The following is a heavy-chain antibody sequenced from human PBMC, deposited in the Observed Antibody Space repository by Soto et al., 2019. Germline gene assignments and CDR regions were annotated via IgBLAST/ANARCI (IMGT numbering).Heavy chain of an antibody. CDR1: GFTFSSYA. CDR3: AKVPHIYYYYGMDV. CDR2: ISGSGGST. J-gene: IGHJ6*02. Sequence: GGSLRLSCAASGFTFSSYAMSWVRQAPGKGLEWVSAISGSGGSTYYADSVKGRFTISRDNSKNTLYLQMNSLRAEDTAVYYCAKVPHIYYYYGMDVWGQGTTVTVSS. V-gene: IGHV3-23*01.